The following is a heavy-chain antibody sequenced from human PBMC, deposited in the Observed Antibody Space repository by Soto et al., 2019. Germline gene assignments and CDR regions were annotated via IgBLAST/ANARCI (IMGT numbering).Heavy chain of an antibody. CDR2: IYYSGTT. J-gene: IGHJ4*02. CDR1: GYSISSSNW. D-gene: IGHD1-26*01. CDR3: AGREIQGPIDY. V-gene: IGHV4-28*01. Sequence: QVQLQESGPGLVKPSDTLSLTCAVSGYSISSSNWWGWIRQPPGKGLEWIGYIYYSGTTYYNPSLHSRVTMSVDTSKNQFSLKLTSVTAVDTAVYYCAGREIQGPIDYWGQGTLVTVSS.